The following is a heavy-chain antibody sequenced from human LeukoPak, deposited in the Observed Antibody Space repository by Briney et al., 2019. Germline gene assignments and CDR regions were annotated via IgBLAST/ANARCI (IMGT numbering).Heavy chain of an antibody. J-gene: IGHJ6*02. D-gene: IGHD6-13*01. CDR3: ASDSIAAAGTRYYYYGMDV. Sequence: SETLSLTCAVYGGSFSGYYWSWIRQPPGKGLEWIGYIYYSGSTNYNPSLKSRVTISVDTSKNQFSLKLSSVTAADTAVYYCASDSIAAAGTRYYYYGMDVWGQGTTVTVSS. CDR2: IYYSGST. V-gene: IGHV4-59*01. CDR1: GGSFSGYY.